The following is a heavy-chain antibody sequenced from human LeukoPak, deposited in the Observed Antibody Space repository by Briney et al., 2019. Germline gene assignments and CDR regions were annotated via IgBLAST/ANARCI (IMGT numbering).Heavy chain of an antibody. J-gene: IGHJ4*02. CDR3: ARGGIAAAGADY. V-gene: IGHV4-38-2*02. CDR1: GYSISCGYY. Sequence: PSEALSLTCTVSGYSISCGYYWGWLRKPPGKGLEWIGSIYHSGSTYYNPSLKSRVTISVDTSKTQFSLKLTSVTAADTAVYFCARGGIAAAGADYWGQGTLVTVSS. CDR2: IYHSGST. D-gene: IGHD6-13*01.